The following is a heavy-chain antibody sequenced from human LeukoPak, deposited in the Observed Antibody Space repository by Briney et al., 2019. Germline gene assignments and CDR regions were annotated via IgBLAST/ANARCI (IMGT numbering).Heavy chain of an antibody. CDR3: AREAYGSAFDY. CDR2: INWNGGST. Sequence: GSLRLSCAASGFPLDDFGIRWVRQGPGKGLEWVSSINWNGGSTHYADSVKGRFTISRDNAKNSLYLQMNSLRAEDTAVYYCAREAYGSAFDYWGQGTLVTVSS. D-gene: IGHD3-10*01. J-gene: IGHJ4*02. V-gene: IGHV3-20*04. CDR1: GFPLDDFG.